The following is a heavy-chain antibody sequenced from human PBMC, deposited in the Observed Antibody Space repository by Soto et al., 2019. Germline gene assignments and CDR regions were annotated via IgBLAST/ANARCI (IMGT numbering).Heavy chain of an antibody. Sequence: GGSLRLSCTASGFIFHNYAMHWVRQAPGKGLEWLSGISWDSETLDYADSVRGRFTISRDNAKNSLYLQMSSLRPEDTAVYYCAKLYYSETSGHFDPWGQGTLVTVSS. CDR2: ISWDSETL. D-gene: IGHD3-22*01. CDR3: AKLYYSETSGHFDP. CDR1: GFIFHNYA. V-gene: IGHV3-9*01. J-gene: IGHJ5*02.